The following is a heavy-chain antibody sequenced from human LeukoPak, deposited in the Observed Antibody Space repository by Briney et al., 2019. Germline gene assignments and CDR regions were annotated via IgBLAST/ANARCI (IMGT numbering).Heavy chain of an antibody. CDR2: ISVRSNYK. CDR3: VRLRRNSDTSGFYYYYGY. Sequence: PGGSLRLSCAASGYTFSSYSINWVRQAPGKGLEWVSSISVRSNYKYYADSVRGGFSISRDKARDSLYLQMNSLRAEDTAVYYCVRLRRNSDTSGFYYYYGYWGQGTLVTVSS. J-gene: IGHJ4*02. D-gene: IGHD3-22*01. V-gene: IGHV3-21*01. CDR1: GYTFSSYS.